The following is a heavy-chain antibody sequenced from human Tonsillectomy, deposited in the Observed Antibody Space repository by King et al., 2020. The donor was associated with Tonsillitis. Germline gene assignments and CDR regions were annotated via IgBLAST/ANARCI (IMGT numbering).Heavy chain of an antibody. CDR1: GGSISSGGYY. J-gene: IGHJ4*02. CDR3: ARGYCVGDCYSTDFFDY. D-gene: IGHD2-21*02. CDR2: IYYSVVT. V-gene: IGHV4-31*03. Sequence: QLQLQESGPGLVKPSQTLSLTCTVSGGSISSGGYYWSWIRQHPVKGLEWIGYIYYSVVTYFNPSLKSRVTMSVDTSKNQFSLKLSSVTAADTAVYYCARGYCVGDCYSTDFFDYWGQGTLVTVSS.